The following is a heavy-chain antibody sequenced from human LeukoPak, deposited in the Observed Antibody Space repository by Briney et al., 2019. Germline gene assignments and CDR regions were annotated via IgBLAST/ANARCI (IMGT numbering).Heavy chain of an antibody. V-gene: IGHV1-2*02. CDR3: ARDQANDPRRDCSGGSCYPDY. CDR2: INPNSGGT. CDR1: GYTFTSYG. J-gene: IGHJ4*02. Sequence: ASVKVSCKASGYTFTSYGISWVRQAPGQGLEWMGWINPNSGGTNYAQKFQGRVTMTRDTSISTAYMELSRLRSDDTAVYYCARDQANDPRRDCSGGSCYPDYWGQGTLVTVSS. D-gene: IGHD2-15*01.